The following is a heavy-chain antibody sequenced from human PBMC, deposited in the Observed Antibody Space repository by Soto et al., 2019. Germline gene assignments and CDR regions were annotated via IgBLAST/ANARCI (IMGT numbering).Heavy chain of an antibody. D-gene: IGHD3-10*01. CDR3: ARAVAPYFGTWFDP. Sequence: SETLSLTCAVSGGSITSGNSYSWSWIRQPPGKGLEWIGSISHTGSTSYNPSLKGRLTMSVGKSKNQFSLRLSSVTAADMAVYYCARAVAPYFGTWFDPWGQGILVTVSS. J-gene: IGHJ5*02. CDR1: GGSITSGNSYS. V-gene: IGHV4-30-2*01. CDR2: ISHTGST.